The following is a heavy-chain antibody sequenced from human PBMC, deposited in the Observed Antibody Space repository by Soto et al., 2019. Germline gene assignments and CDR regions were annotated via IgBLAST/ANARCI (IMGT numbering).Heavy chain of an antibody. D-gene: IGHD3-9*01. CDR3: ARPRTSDWAYDI. V-gene: IGHV3-74*01. CDR1: GFTFSSYW. Sequence: EVQLVESGGGLVQPGGSLRLSCAASGFTFSSYWMHWVRQSPGKGRVWVSRIKTDGSDTHYADSVKGRFTISRDNAKNTLYLQMNSLRDEDTAVYYCARPRTSDWAYDIWGQGTMVIVSS. J-gene: IGHJ3*02. CDR2: IKTDGSDT.